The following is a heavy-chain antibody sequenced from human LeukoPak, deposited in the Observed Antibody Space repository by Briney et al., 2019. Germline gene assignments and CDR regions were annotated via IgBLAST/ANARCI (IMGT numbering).Heavy chain of an antibody. CDR3: ARDVRIVTMVRGVIIPAFYYGMDV. D-gene: IGHD3-10*01. J-gene: IGHJ6*02. Sequence: GGSLRLSCAASGFTVSSNYMSWVRQAPGKGLEWVSVIYSGGSTYYADSVKGRFTISRDNSKNTLYLQMNSLRAEDTAVYYCARDVRIVTMVRGVIIPAFYYGMDVCGQGTTVTVSS. CDR1: GFTVSSNY. CDR2: IYSGGST. V-gene: IGHV3-66*01.